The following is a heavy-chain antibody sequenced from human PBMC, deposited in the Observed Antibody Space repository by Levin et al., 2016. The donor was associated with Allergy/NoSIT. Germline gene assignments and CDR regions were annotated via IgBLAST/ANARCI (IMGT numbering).Heavy chain of an antibody. V-gene: IGHV3-7*01. CDR2: IKQDGSEK. Sequence: WIRQPPGKGLEWVANIKQDGSEKFSVDSVKGRFSISRDNAKNSLYLQMNSLRAEDTAVYYCVRWNNWYYYLGYWGQGTLVTVSS. J-gene: IGHJ4*02. D-gene: IGHD1/OR15-1a*01. CDR3: VRWNNWYYYLGY.